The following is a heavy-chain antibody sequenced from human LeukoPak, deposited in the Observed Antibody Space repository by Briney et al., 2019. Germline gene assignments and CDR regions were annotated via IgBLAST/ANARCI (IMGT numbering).Heavy chain of an antibody. CDR1: GGSFSGYY. CDR3: ASESASGGDY. J-gene: IGHJ4*02. D-gene: IGHD1-26*01. V-gene: IGHV4-34*01. CDR2: INHSGST. Sequence: SETLSLTCAVYGGSFSGYYWSWIRQPPGKGLEWTGEINHSGSTNYNPSLKSRVTISVDTSKNQFSLKLSSVTAADTAVYYCASESASGGDYWGQGTLVTVSS.